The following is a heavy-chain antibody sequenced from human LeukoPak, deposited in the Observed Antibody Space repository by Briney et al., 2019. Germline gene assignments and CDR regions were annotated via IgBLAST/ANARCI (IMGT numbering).Heavy chain of an antibody. Sequence: GGSLRLSCAASGFTFSTYWMHWVRQVPGKGLVWVSRVNREGTTSAYADSVKGRFTISRDNDKNTLYLQMNSLRVEDTAVYYCARDVDWILLNHWGQGTLVTVSS. J-gene: IGHJ5*02. CDR3: ARDVDWILLNH. V-gene: IGHV3-74*01. CDR1: GFTFSTYW. D-gene: IGHD3-9*01. CDR2: VNREGTTS.